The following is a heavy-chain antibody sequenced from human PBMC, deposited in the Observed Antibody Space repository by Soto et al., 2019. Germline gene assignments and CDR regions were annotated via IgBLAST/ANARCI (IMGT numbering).Heavy chain of an antibody. J-gene: IGHJ4*02. CDR1: GYTLSSYA. Sequence: QVQLVQSGADVKKPGASVEVSCKASGYTLSSYAMHWVRQAPGQRLEWMGWINGGSGNTEYSQKFQGRVTITRDTSANTAYMELNSLRSEDTAVYYCAREGPYGSGSYFDYWGQGTLVTVSS. V-gene: IGHV1-3*01. CDR2: INGGSGNT. CDR3: AREGPYGSGSYFDY. D-gene: IGHD3-10*01.